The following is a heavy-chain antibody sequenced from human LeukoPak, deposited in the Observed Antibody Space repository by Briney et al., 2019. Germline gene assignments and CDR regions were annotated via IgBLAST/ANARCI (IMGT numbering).Heavy chain of an antibody. CDR2: IYHGGTT. V-gene: IGHV4-4*02. Sequence: SETLSLTCAVFGDSISSSNWWSWVRQPPGKGLEWIGEIYHGGTTNYNTSLKSRVTISIDKSKNHFSLKLSSVTAADTAVYYCARVLTSGYDPGGFDYWGQGTLVTVSS. CDR1: GDSISSSNW. D-gene: IGHD5-12*01. CDR3: ARVLTSGYDPGGFDY. J-gene: IGHJ4*02.